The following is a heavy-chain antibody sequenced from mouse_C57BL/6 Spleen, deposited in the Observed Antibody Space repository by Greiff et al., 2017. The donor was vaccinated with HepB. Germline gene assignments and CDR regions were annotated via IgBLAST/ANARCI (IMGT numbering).Heavy chain of an antibody. CDR2: IHPNSGST. CDR3: ASLHYYGSSYYARDY. CDR1: GYTFTSYW. J-gene: IGHJ4*01. D-gene: IGHD1-1*01. V-gene: IGHV1-64*01. Sequence: QVQLQQPGAELVKPGASVKLSCKASGYTFTSYWMHWVKQRPGQGLEWIGMIHPNSGSTNYNEKFKSKATLTVDKSPSTAYMQLSSLTSEDSAVYYGASLHYYGSSYYARDYWGQGTSVTVSS.